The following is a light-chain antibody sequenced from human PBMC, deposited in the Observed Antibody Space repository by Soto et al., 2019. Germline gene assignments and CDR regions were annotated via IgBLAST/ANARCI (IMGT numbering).Light chain of an antibody. CDR1: LPISNY. Sequence: DIQMTHSPSGLHAAVGGRVIITCLASLPISNYLAWYQQKPGKIPNLLIYAASTLQAGVPSRFSGSGSGTDFTLTISSLQPEDVAAYYCQKYNSAPLTFGGGTEVDIK. J-gene: IGKJ4*01. CDR2: AAS. CDR3: QKYNSAPLT. V-gene: IGKV1-27*01.